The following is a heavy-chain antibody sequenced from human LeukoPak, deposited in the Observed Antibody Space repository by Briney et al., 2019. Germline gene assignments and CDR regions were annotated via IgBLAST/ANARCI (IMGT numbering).Heavy chain of an antibody. Sequence: KSSETLSLTCTVSGGSISSGSYYWSWIRQPAGKGLEWIGRIYTSGSTNYNPSLKSRVTMSVDTSKNQFSLKLSSVTAADTAVYYCARGQLPQGLEYNWFDPWGRGTLVTVSS. CDR2: IYTSGST. CDR1: GGSISSGSYY. V-gene: IGHV4-61*02. D-gene: IGHD6-19*01. CDR3: ARGQLPQGLEYNWFDP. J-gene: IGHJ5*02.